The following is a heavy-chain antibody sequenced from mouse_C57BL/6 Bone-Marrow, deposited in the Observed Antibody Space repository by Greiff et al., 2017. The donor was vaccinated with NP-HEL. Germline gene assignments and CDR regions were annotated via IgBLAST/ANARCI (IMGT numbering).Heavy chain of an antibody. CDR2: IHPNSGST. J-gene: IGHJ1*03. D-gene: IGHD2-4*01. CDR3: ARRLRLYWYFDV. CDR1: GYTFTSYC. V-gene: IGHV1-64*01. Sequence: QVQLQQPGAELVKPGASVKLSCKASGYTFTSYCMHWVKQRPGQGLEWIGMIHPNSGSTNYNEKFKSKATLTVDNSSSTAYLQLSSLTSEDSAVYYCARRLRLYWYFDVWGTGTTVTVST.